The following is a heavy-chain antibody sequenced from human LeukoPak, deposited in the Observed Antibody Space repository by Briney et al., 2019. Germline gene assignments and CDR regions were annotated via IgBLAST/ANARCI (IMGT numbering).Heavy chain of an antibody. CDR3: ARGTGIAVAGT. CDR1: GFTFSSYW. J-gene: IGHJ5*02. CDR2: INTDGSST. D-gene: IGHD6-19*01. V-gene: IGHV3-74*01. Sequence: GGSLRLSCAASGFTFSSYWMHWVRQAPGKGLVWVSRINTDGSSTSYADSVKGRFTISRDNAKNTLYLQMNSLRAEDTAVYYCARGTGIAVAGTWGQGTLVTVSS.